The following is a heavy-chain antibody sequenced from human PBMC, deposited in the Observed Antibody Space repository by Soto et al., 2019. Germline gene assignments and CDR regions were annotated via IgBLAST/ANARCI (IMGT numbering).Heavy chain of an antibody. CDR1: GFSLTTDRVG. J-gene: IGHJ4*02. CDR2: IYWDDSK. V-gene: IGHV2-5*02. D-gene: IGHD1-26*01. CDR3: AHAYGGRSLY. Sequence: QITLKESGPTLVKPTQTLTLTCTFLGFSLTTDRVGVGWIRQPPGEALEWLAVIYWDDSKTYRPSLESRLTITKDTSKNPVALTMTNMDSLDTATYYCAHAYGGRSLYWGQGTLVTVSS.